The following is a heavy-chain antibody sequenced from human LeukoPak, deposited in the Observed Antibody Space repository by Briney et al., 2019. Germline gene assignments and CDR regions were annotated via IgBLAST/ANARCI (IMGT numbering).Heavy chain of an antibody. CDR2: FDPEDGET. V-gene: IGHV1-24*01. D-gene: IGHD3-3*01. Sequence: GASVKVSCKVSGYTLTELSMHWLRQAPGKGLEWMGGFDPEDGETIYAQKFQGRVTMTEDTSTDTAYMELSSLRSEDTAVYYCASRKGYYDFWSGYDWYFDLWGRGTLVTVSS. CDR3: ASRKGYYDFWSGYDWYFDL. CDR1: GYTLTELS. J-gene: IGHJ2*01.